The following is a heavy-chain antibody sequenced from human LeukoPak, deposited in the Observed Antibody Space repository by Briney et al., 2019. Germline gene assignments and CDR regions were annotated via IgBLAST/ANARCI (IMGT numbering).Heavy chain of an antibody. D-gene: IGHD3-22*01. CDR3: ARDEHSSGYHYDPEYFQH. Sequence: PGGSLRLSCAASGFTFSDYSMNWVRQAPGKGLEWVSYISTSSGTISYADSVKGRFTISRDNAKNSLYLQMNSLRAEDTAVYYCARDEHSSGYHYDPEYFQHWGQGTLVTVSS. CDR2: ISTSSGTI. J-gene: IGHJ1*01. V-gene: IGHV3-48*01. CDR1: GFTFSDYS.